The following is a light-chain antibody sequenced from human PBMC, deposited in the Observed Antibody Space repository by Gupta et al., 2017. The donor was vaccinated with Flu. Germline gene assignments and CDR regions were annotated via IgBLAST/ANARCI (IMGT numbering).Light chain of an antibody. CDR2: EDH. CDR3: QSYDSNNGGVV. V-gene: IGLV6-57*01. J-gene: IGLJ3*02. CDR1: SGSIASNY. Sequence: TISCTRSSGSIASNYVQWSQQRPGSSPTTVIYEDHQRPSGVPDRFSGSIDSSSNSASLTISGLQTEDEADYDCQSYDSNNGGVVFGGGTKLTVL.